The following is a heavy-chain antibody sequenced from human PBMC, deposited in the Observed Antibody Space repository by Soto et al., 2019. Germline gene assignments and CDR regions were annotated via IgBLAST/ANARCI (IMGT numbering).Heavy chain of an antibody. J-gene: IGHJ4*02. Sequence: PGGSLRLSCAASGFTFTNFVMSWVRQAPGKGLEWVSAITGGSDSTYYADSVEGRFTISRDNSRNTLYLQLSNLRAEDTAVYYCAKGSASARPYYFDYWGQGTLVTVSS. V-gene: IGHV3-23*01. CDR1: GFTFTNFV. CDR3: AKGSASARPYYFDY. D-gene: IGHD6-6*01. CDR2: ITGGSDST.